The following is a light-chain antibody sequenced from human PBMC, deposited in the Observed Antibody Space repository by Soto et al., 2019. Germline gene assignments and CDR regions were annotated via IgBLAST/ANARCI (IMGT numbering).Light chain of an antibody. CDR2: EGS. Sequence: QSALTQPASVSVSPGQSITISCTGTSSDVGNYNLVSWYQQHPGKAPKLMIYEGSKRPSGVSNRFSGSKSDNTASLTISGLQAEDEANYYCCSYARGSTYVFGTGTKVTVL. V-gene: IGLV2-23*01. J-gene: IGLJ1*01. CDR3: CSYARGSTYV. CDR1: SSDVGNYNL.